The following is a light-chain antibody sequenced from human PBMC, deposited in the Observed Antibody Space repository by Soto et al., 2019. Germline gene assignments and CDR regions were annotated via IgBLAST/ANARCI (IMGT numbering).Light chain of an antibody. CDR3: SSYTSSSYYV. Sequence: LTQPASVSGSPGQSITISCTGTSSDVGGYNYVSWYQQHPGKAPKLMIYEVSNRPSGVSNRFSGSKSGNTASLTISGLQAEDEADYYCSSYTSSSYYVLGNGTKVT. CDR1: SSDVGGYNY. J-gene: IGLJ1*01. CDR2: EVS. V-gene: IGLV2-14*01.